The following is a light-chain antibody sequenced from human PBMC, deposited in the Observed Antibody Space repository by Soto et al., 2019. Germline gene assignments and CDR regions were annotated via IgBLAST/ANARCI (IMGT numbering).Light chain of an antibody. CDR3: QAWDSSPAV. CDR1: KLGEKS. J-gene: IGLJ2*01. CDR2: QDS. Sequence: SYELTQPPSVSVSLGQTASMTCSGDKLGEKSACWYQQKPGQSPVMVIYQDSKRHSGSPGRFSGSNAGNTATLTISGTQAMDEAEYYWQAWDSSPAVFGGGTKLTVL. V-gene: IGLV3-1*01.